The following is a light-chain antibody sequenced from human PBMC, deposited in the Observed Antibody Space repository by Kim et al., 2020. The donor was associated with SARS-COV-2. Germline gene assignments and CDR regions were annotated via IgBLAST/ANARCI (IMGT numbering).Light chain of an antibody. CDR2: AAS. CDR1: QSISSY. J-gene: IGKJ4*01. Sequence: SASVGDRVTITCRASQSISSYLNWYQQKPGKAPKLLIYAASSLQSGVPSRFSGSGSGTDFTLTISSLQPEDFATYYCQQSYSTPPRFGGGTKLEI. V-gene: IGKV1-39*01. CDR3: QQSYSTPPR.